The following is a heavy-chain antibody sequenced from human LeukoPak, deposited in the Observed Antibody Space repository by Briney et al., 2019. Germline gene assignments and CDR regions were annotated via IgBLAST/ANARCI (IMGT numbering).Heavy chain of an antibody. CDR3: AKDMGYCSSTSCPYYYGMDV. Sequence: GGSLRLSCAASGFTFDDYAMHWVRQAPGKGLEWVSGISWNSGSIGYADSVKGRFTISRDNAKNSLYLQMNSLRAEDTALYYCAKDMGYCSSTSCPYYYGMDVWGQGTTVTVSS. CDR2: ISWNSGSI. D-gene: IGHD2-2*01. CDR1: GFTFDDYA. V-gene: IGHV3-9*01. J-gene: IGHJ6*02.